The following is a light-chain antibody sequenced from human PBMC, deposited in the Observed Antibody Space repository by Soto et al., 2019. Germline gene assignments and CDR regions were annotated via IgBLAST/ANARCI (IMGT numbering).Light chain of an antibody. Sequence: QSALTQPASLSGSPGQSITISCTGTSSDIGAYDYVSWFQQHPGKAPKLMISEVNNRPSGVSNRFSGSKSGNTASLTISGLQAEDEADYYCSSYTSSRYYVFGTGTKVTVL. CDR1: SSDIGAYDY. CDR2: EVN. CDR3: SSYTSSRYYV. V-gene: IGLV2-14*01. J-gene: IGLJ1*01.